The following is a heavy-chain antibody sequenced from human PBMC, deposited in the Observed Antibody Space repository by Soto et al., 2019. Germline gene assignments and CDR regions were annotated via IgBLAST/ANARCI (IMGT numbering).Heavy chain of an antibody. J-gene: IGHJ5*02. V-gene: IGHV3-33*01. D-gene: IGHD2-15*01. CDR3: ARDRTGYCSGGSCPNWFDP. CDR2: IWYDGSNK. Sequence: ESGGGVVQPGRSLRLSCAASGFTFSSYGMHWVRQAPGKGLEWVAVIWYDGSNKYYADSVKGRFTISRDNSKNTLYLQMNSLRAEDTAVYYCARDRTGYCSGGSCPNWFDPWGQGTLVTVSS. CDR1: GFTFSSYG.